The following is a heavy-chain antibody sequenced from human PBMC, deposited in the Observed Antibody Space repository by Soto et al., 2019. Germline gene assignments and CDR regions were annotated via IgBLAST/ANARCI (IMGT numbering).Heavy chain of an antibody. CDR1: GFTFSSYA. CDR2: ISGSGGST. D-gene: IGHD4-17*01. J-gene: IGHJ4*02. V-gene: IGHV3-23*01. Sequence: GGSLRLSCAASGFTFSSYAMSWVRQAPGKGLEWVSAISGSGGSTYYADSVKGRFTISRDNSKNTLYLQMNSLRAEDTAVYHCAKGPDRPTVNFDYWGQGTLVTVSS. CDR3: AKGPDRPTVNFDY.